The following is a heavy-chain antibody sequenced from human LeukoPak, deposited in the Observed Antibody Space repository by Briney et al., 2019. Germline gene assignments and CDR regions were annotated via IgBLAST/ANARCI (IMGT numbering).Heavy chain of an antibody. CDR2: TYYSGST. V-gene: IGHV4-61*01. D-gene: IGHD3-22*01. J-gene: IGHJ2*01. Sequence: SETLSLTCTVSGGSVSSGSYYWSWIRQPPGKGLEWIGYTYYSGSTNYNPSLKSRVTISVDTSKNQFSLKLSSVTAADTAVYYCARVGYYDSSGRPPRLFDLWGRGTLVTVSS. CDR1: GGSVSSGSYY. CDR3: ARVGYYDSSGRPPRLFDL.